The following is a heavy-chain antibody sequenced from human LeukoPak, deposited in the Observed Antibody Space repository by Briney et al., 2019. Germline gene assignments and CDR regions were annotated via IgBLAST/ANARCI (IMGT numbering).Heavy chain of an antibody. Sequence: SETLSLTCTVSGGSISGYYWRWIRQPPGKGLEWIGYIYHSGSTNYNPSLTSRVTISVDTSKNQFSLKLSSVTAADTAVYYCARRLAGRGYGEYCDYWGQGTITTVSA. CDR3: ARRLAGRGYGEYCDY. CDR2: IYHSGST. D-gene: IGHD4-17*01. J-gene: IGHJ4*02. CDR1: GGSISGYY. V-gene: IGHV4-59*08.